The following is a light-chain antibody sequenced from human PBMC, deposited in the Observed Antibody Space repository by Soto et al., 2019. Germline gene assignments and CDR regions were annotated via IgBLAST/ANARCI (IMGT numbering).Light chain of an antibody. J-gene: IGKJ4*01. V-gene: IGKV1-27*01. Sequence: DIQMTQSPSSLSASVGDRVTITCRASQAIRNYLSWYQQKPGKVPKLLIHTSSTLQSGVSSRFSGSGSGTHFTLTISSLQPEDVATYYCQKHDGAPLTFGGGTKVEIK. CDR2: TSS. CDR1: QAIRNY. CDR3: QKHDGAPLT.